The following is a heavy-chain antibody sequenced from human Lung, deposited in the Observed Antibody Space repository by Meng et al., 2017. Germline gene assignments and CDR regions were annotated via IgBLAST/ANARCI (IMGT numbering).Heavy chain of an antibody. CDR1: GFTFRSYC. CDR3: ARESGYFEY. CDR2: IRGDGGSI. Sequence: EGELVGSGGGLVQPGGSLRLSCAASGFTFRSYCMHWVRQAPGKGLVWVSRIRGDGGSIVYADSVKGRFTISRDNAKNTLFLQMNSLRAEDTAVYYCARESGYFEYWGQGILVTVSS. V-gene: IGHV3-74*03. J-gene: IGHJ4*02.